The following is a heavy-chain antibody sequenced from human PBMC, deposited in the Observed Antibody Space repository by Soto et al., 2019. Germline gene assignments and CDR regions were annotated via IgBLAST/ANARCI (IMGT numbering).Heavy chain of an antibody. Sequence: SVKVSCKASGGTFSSYAISWVRQAPGQGXEWMGGIIPIFGTANYAQKFQGRVTITADKSTSTAYMELSSLRSEDTAVYYCARVTGTNYDFWSGYYPDYYYYGMDVWGQGTTVTVSS. V-gene: IGHV1-69*06. CDR1: GGTFSSYA. D-gene: IGHD3-3*01. CDR2: IIPIFGTA. J-gene: IGHJ6*02. CDR3: ARVTGTNYDFWSGYYPDYYYYGMDV.